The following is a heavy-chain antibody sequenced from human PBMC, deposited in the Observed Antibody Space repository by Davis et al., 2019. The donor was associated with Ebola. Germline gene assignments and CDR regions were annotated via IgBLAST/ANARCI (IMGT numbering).Heavy chain of an antibody. Sequence: PGGSLRLSCTVSGGSISSSSYYWGWIRQPPGKGLEWIGSIYYSGSTYYNPSLKSRVTISVDTSKNQFSLKLSSVTAADTAVYYCARHKGAGAARPIDYWGQGTLVTVSS. D-gene: IGHD6-6*01. CDR2: IYYSGST. V-gene: IGHV4-39*01. J-gene: IGHJ4*02. CDR1: GGSISSSSYY. CDR3: ARHKGAGAARPIDY.